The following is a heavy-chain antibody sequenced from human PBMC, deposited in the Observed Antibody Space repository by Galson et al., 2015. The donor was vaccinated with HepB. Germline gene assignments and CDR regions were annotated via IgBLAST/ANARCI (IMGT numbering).Heavy chain of an antibody. V-gene: IGHV3-21*01. J-gene: IGHJ4*02. CDR2: ISSSSSYI. CDR3: ARESSGWYPAGGF. D-gene: IGHD6-19*01. Sequence: SLRLSCAASGFTFSSYSMNWVRQAPGKGLEWVSSISSSSSYIYYADAVKGRSTISRENAQNLLYRKMNSLRAEDTAVYYCARESSGWYPAGGFWGQGTLVTVSS. CDR1: GFTFSSYS.